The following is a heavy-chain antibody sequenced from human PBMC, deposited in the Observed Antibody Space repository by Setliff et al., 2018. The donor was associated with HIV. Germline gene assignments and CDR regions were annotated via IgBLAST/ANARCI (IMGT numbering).Heavy chain of an antibody. V-gene: IGHV4-39*07. CDR3: ARVPTSSWYVTTQRTKEYFHH. D-gene: IGHD6-13*01. CDR2: IYYSGNT. J-gene: IGHJ1*01. CDR1: GGSIKSSSYY. Sequence: SETLSLTCTVSGGSIKSSSYYWGWIRQPPGKGLEWIGSIYYSGNTYYNPSLKSRVTILEDTSRNQFSLRLSSVTAADTAIYYCARVPTSSWYVTTQRTKEYFHHWGQGTLVTAPQ.